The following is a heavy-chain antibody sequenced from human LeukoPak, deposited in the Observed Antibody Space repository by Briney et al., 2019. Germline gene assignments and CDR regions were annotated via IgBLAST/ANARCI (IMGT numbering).Heavy chain of an antibody. J-gene: IGHJ4*02. CDR1: GYTFTGYF. D-gene: IGHD3-22*01. CDR2: INPNSGDA. V-gene: IGHV1-2*02. CDR3: ARDERYDSSGYPFDY. Sequence: ASVKVSCKASGYTFTGYFMHWVRQAPGQGLEWMGWINPNSGDANYAQKFQGRVTMTRDTSISTAYMELSRLRSDDTAVYYCARDERYDSSGYPFDYWGQGSLVTVSS.